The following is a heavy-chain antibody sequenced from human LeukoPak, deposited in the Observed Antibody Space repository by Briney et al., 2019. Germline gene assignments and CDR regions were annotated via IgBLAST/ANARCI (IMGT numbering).Heavy chain of an antibody. J-gene: IGHJ3*02. V-gene: IGHV4-4*07. CDR1: GGFISSYY. CDR2: IYTSGSS. D-gene: IGHD3-10*02. CDR3: ARAPGSYYVHGAFDI. Sequence: PSETLSLTCTVSGGFISSYYWNWIRQPAGKGLEWIGRIYTSGSSNYNPSLKSRVTMSVDTSKNQFSLKLSSVTAADTAVYYCARAPGSYYVHGAFDIWGQGTMVTVSS.